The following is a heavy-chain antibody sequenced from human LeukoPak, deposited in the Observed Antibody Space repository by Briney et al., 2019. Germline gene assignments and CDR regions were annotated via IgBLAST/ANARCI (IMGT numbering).Heavy chain of an antibody. D-gene: IGHD5-18*01. V-gene: IGHV3-23*01. CDR1: GFTFSSYG. CDR3: ARDQDTAMGNYYYYYYMDV. Sequence: PGGSLRLSCAASGFTFSSYGMSWVRQAPGKGLEWVSSISGSGGSTYYADSVKGRSTISRDNAKNSLYLQMNSLRAEDTAVYYCARDQDTAMGNYYYYYYMDVWGKGTTVTISS. J-gene: IGHJ6*03. CDR2: ISGSGGST.